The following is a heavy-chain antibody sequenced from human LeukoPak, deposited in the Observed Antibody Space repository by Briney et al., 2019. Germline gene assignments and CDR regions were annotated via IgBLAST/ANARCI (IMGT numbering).Heavy chain of an antibody. J-gene: IGHJ5*02. CDR2: ISHDGTTT. CDR1: GSTFSTCG. Sequence: GKSLSLSCVTSGSTFSTCGMHWVRQAPGRGLGWVAMISHDGTTTHYADSVRGRFTVSRDTSKNTLYLQMDSLRDEDTAVYHCAKDLHSSGWYNYFDPWGQGTLVTVSS. D-gene: IGHD6-19*01. V-gene: IGHV3-30*18. CDR3: AKDLHSSGWYNYFDP.